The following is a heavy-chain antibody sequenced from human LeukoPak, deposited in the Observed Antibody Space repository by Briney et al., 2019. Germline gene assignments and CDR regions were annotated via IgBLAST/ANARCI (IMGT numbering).Heavy chain of an antibody. D-gene: IGHD6-13*01. Sequence: RGSLRLSCAASGVTFSSYGMHGGRHGPRKGLEWGAVIWYDGSNKYYADSVKGRFTISRDNSKHTLYMQMNSVRAEDTAVYYCARSIFIAAAGFDCWGQGTLVSVSS. CDR3: ARSIFIAAAGFDC. V-gene: IGHV3-33*01. CDR2: IWYDGSNK. CDR1: GVTFSSYG. J-gene: IGHJ4*02.